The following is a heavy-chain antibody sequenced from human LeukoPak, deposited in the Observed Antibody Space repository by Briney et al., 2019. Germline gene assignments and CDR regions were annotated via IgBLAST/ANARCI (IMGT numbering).Heavy chain of an antibody. Sequence: ASVKVSCKDSGFTFLKSAVQWVRQTRGQRLEWIGWIVVGSGNTNYAHKFYERVSISRDMSTNTAYMELSGLRPEDTAVYYCVADVVSAVGVLPSWGQGTLVTVSS. CDR2: IVVGSGNT. J-gene: IGHJ5*02. CDR3: VADVVSAVGVLPS. D-gene: IGHD2-15*01. CDR1: GFTFLKSA. V-gene: IGHV1-58*01.